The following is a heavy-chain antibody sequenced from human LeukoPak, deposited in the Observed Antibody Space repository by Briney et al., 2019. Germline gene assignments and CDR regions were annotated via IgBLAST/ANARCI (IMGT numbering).Heavy chain of an antibody. J-gene: IGHJ4*02. CDR1: GFTFSSYS. V-gene: IGHV3-21*01. CDR2: IRSSNTYI. Sequence: PGGSLRLSCAASGFTFSSYSMNWVRQAPGKGLGWVSSIRSSNTYIYYADSVKGRFTISRDNAKNSLYLQMNSLRAEDTAVYYCARVRYSGSYYWDDYWGQGTLVTVSS. CDR3: ARVRYSGSYYWDDY. D-gene: IGHD1-26*01.